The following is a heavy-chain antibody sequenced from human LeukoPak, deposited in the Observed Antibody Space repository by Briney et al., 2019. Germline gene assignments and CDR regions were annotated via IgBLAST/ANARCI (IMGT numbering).Heavy chain of an antibody. CDR2: IYHSGST. D-gene: IGHD2-21*02. Sequence: SETLSLTCSVSGYSISDGYYWDWIRQPPGKGLEWIGSIYHSGSTYYNPSLKSRVTISVDTSKNQFSLKLSSVTAADTALYHCARAYGGDWINWFDPWGQGTLVTVSS. J-gene: IGHJ5*02. CDR1: GYSISDGYY. CDR3: ARAYGGDWINWFDP. V-gene: IGHV4-38-2*02.